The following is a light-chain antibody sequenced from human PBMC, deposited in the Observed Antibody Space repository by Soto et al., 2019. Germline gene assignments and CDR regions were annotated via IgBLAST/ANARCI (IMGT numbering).Light chain of an antibody. CDR1: SGHSSYA. Sequence: QSVLTQSPSASASLGASVKLTCTLSSGHSSYAIAWHQQQPEKGPRYLMKLNSDGSHSKGDGIPDRFSGSSSGAERYLTISSLQSEDEGDYYCQTWVTGIRIFGGGTKLTVL. J-gene: IGLJ2*01. CDR3: QTWVTGIRI. V-gene: IGLV4-69*01. CDR2: LNSDGSH.